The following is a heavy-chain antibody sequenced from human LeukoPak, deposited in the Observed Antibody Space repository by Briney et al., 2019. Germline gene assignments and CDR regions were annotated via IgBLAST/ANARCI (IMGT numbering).Heavy chain of an antibody. D-gene: IGHD2/OR15-2a*01. V-gene: IGHV4-34*01. CDR1: GGSFSGYY. CDR2: INHSGST. J-gene: IGHJ5*02. Sequence: SETLSLTCAVYGGSFSGYYWSGIRQPPGKGLEWIGEINHSGSTNYNPSLKSRVTISVDTSKNQFSLKLSSVTAADTAVYYCARAYFVSWFDPWGQGTLVTVSS. CDR3: ARAYFVSWFDP.